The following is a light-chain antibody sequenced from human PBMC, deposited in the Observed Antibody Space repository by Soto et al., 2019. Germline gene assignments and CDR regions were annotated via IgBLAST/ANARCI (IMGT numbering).Light chain of an antibody. J-gene: IGKJ2*01. V-gene: IGKV3-15*01. CDR3: QQYNKWPPYT. Sequence: EVVLTQSPATLSLSPGERATLSCRASQSVGNNLAWYQLKPGQAPRLLMFGASIRASGIPARFSGSGSGTEFTLTISSLQSDDFALYYCQQYNKWPPYTFGQGTKLEIK. CDR1: QSVGNN. CDR2: GAS.